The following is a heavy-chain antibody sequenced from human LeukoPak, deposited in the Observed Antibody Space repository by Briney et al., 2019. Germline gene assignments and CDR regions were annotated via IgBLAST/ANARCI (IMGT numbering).Heavy chain of an antibody. CDR3: ARKSAGYGSGNWFDP. V-gene: IGHV1-18*01. J-gene: IGHJ5*02. D-gene: IGHD3-10*01. Sequence: AASVKVSCKASGYTFTSYGISWVRQAPGQGLEWMGWISAYNGNTNYAQKLQGRVTMTTDTSTSTAYMELRSLRSYDTAVYYCARKSAGYGSGNWFDPWGQGTLVTVSS. CDR2: ISAYNGNT. CDR1: GYTFTSYG.